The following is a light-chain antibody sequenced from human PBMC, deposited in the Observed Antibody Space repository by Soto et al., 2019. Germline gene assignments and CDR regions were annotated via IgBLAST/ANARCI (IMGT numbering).Light chain of an antibody. CDR3: QQYNNWPPLT. CDR1: QSVSSN. V-gene: IGKV3-15*01. J-gene: IGKJ4*01. CDR2: GAS. Sequence: EIVLTQSPVTLSVSPGERATLSCRASQSVSSNLAWYQQKPGQAPRLLIYGASTRATGIPDRFSGSGSGTEFTLTISSLQSEDFAVYYCQQYNNWPPLTFGGGTEVEIK.